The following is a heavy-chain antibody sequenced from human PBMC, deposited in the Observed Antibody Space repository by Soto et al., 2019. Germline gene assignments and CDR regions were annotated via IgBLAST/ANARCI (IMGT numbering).Heavy chain of an antibody. CDR3: ARRLSGPKEEYNAYYFYGLDV. Sequence: GESMKISCQGSGYSFTTHRITWVRQTPGKGLEWMGRIDPSNSYINYSPSFQGHGTISVNRSISTADLQWSRLEASDNAIDYCARRLSGPKEEYNAYYFYGLDVWGQGTKVTVSS. D-gene: IGHD1-1*01. J-gene: IGHJ6*02. V-gene: IGHV5-10-1*01. CDR2: IDPSNSYI. CDR1: GYSFTTHR.